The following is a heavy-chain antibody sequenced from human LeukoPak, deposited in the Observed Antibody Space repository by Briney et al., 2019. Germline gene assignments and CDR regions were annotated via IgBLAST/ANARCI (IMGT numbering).Heavy chain of an antibody. CDR2: IYYSGST. Sequence: PSETLSLTCTVSGGSISSHYWSWIRQPPGKGLEWIGYIYYSGSTNYNPSLKSRVTISVDTSKNQFSLKLSSVTAADTAVYYCAREYGYSYGPHYYYYYMYVWGKGTTVTVSS. V-gene: IGHV4-59*11. CDR1: GGSISSHY. CDR3: AREYGYSYGPHYYYYYMYV. D-gene: IGHD5-18*01. J-gene: IGHJ6*03.